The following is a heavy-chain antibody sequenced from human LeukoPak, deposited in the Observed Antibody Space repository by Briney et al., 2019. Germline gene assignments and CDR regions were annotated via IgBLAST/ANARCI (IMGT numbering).Heavy chain of an antibody. CDR3: ASPGAYY. J-gene: IGHJ4*02. Sequence: GGSLRLSCAASGFTFSSYAMHWVRQAPGKGLEYVSAISSNGGSTYYANSVKGRFTISRDNSKNTLYLQMGSLRAEDMAVYYCASPGAYYWGQGTLVTVSS. CDR2: ISSNGGST. CDR1: GFTFSSYA. V-gene: IGHV3-64*01.